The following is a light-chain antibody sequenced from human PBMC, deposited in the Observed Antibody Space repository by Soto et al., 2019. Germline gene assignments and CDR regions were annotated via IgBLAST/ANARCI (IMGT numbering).Light chain of an antibody. V-gene: IGLV2-8*01. CDR1: SSDVGGYNY. J-gene: IGLJ2*01. Sequence: QSALTQPPSASGSLGQSVTISCTGTSSDVGGYNYVSWHQQHPGKAPKVMIYEVTKRPPGVPDRFSGSKSGNTASLTVSGRQAEYEADYYCSSFAGGGNPVLLGGGTKLTVL. CDR2: EVT. CDR3: SSFAGGGNPVL.